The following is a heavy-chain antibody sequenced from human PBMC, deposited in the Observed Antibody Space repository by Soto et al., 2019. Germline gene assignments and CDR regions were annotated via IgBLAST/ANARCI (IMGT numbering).Heavy chain of an antibody. CDR2: ISYDGDTK. J-gene: IGHJ4*02. D-gene: IGHD3-22*01. CDR1: GFTFNNYA. CDR3: AGASGYFDY. Sequence: QVQLVESGGGVVQPGRSLRLSCAASGFTFNNYAMHWVRQAPGKGLEWVAGISYDGDTKYFVDSVEGRFTISRDDSKNTLYLQMNSLRPDDTAVYYCAGASGYFDYWGQGTLVTVSS. V-gene: IGHV3-30-3*01.